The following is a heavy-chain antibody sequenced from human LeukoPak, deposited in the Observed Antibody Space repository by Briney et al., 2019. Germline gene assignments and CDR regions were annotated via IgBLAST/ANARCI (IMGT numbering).Heavy chain of an antibody. J-gene: IGHJ5*02. CDR2: IIPILGIA. Sequence: SVKVSCKTSGGTFSSYAISWVRQAPGQGLEWMGRIIPILGIANYAQKFQGRVTITADKSTSTAYMELSSLRSEDTAVYYCARVRWDQLPYNWFDPWGQGTLVTVSS. V-gene: IGHV1-69*04. D-gene: IGHD2-2*01. CDR3: ARVRWDQLPYNWFDP. CDR1: GGTFSSYA.